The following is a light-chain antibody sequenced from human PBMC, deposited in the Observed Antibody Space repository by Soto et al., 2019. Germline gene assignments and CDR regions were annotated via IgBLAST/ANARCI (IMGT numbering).Light chain of an antibody. V-gene: IGKV3-20*01. J-gene: IGKJ1*01. CDR2: GAS. CDR3: QQYGSSGT. CDR1: QSVSNNY. Sequence: EIVLTQSPGTLSLSPGERATLSCRASQSVSNNYLAWYQQKPGQAPGLLIYGASNRDTGIPDRFSGSGSGTDLTLTISRLEPEDFAVYYCQQYGSSGTFGKGTKVDIK.